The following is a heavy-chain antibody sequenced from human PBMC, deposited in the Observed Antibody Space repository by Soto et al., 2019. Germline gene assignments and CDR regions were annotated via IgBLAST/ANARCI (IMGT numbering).Heavy chain of an antibody. J-gene: IGHJ4*02. CDR1: GFTFSSYS. D-gene: IGHD2-2*02. V-gene: IGHV3-21*01. CDR2: ISSSSSYI. CDR3: ARDPYCGSTSCYKIHFDY. Sequence: AGGSLRLSCAASGFTFSSYSMNWVRQAPGKGLEWVSSISSSSSYIYYADSVKGRFTISRDNAKNSLYLQMNSLRAEDTAVYYCARDPYCGSTSCYKIHFDYWGQGTLVTVSS.